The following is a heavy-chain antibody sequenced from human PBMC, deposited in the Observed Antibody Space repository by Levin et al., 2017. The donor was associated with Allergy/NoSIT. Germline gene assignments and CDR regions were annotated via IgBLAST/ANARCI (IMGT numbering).Heavy chain of an antibody. CDR1: GFIFRDYA. D-gene: IGHD3-22*01. CDR3: IRGYSGYYAEYFYH. J-gene: IGHJ1*01. CDR2: IRNKEYGEKT. Sequence: LKISCTVSGFIFRDYAISWVRQAPGKGLEWVAFIRNKEYGEKTQYAASVQGRFTISRDDSTGIAYLQMNSLTIEDTAVYYCIRGYSGYYAEYFYHWGQGTVVTVSS. V-gene: IGHV3-49*04.